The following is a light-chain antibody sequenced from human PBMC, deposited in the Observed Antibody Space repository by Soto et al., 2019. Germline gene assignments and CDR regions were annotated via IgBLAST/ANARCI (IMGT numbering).Light chain of an antibody. CDR1: QSISSW. CDR2: KAS. CDR3: QQYHSYSLT. V-gene: IGKV1-5*03. Sequence: DIQMTQSPSTLSASVGDRVTITCRASQSISSWLAWYQQKPGKAPKLLIYKASSLEGGVPARFSGSGSGTDFTLTISSLQPEDFATYYCQQYHSYSLTFGRGTKVDIK. J-gene: IGKJ4*01.